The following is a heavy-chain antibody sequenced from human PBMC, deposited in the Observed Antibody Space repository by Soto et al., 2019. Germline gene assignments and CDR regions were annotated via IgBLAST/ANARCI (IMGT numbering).Heavy chain of an antibody. CDR1: GFTFGDYA. CDR2: ISWNSGEI. Sequence: EVQLVESGGDLVQPGRSLRLSCAASGFTFGDYAMHWVRLAPGKGLEWVSGISWNSGEIYYADSVKGRFTISRDNAKNSLYLQMNSLSPDDTTMYYCAKDAIHVRLGCTDGAGRMDVWGQGTTVTVSS. V-gene: IGHV3-9*01. J-gene: IGHJ6*02. D-gene: IGHD1-26*01. CDR3: AKDAIHVRLGCTDGAGRMDV.